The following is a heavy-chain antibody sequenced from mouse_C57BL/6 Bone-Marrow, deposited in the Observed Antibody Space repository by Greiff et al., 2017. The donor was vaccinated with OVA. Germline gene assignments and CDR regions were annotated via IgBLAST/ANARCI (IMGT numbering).Heavy chain of an antibody. CDR3: TGGYDSSWFAY. CDR2: IYPGTSDT. V-gene: IGHV1-5*01. J-gene: IGHJ3*01. D-gene: IGHD2-4*01. Sequence: VQLQQSGTVLARPGASVKMSCKTSGYTFTSYWMHWVKQRPGQGLEWIGAIYPGTSDTSYNQKFKGKAKLPAVTSASTAYMELSSMKNEDSAVLYWTGGYDSSWFAYWGQGTLVTVSA. CDR1: GYTFTSYW.